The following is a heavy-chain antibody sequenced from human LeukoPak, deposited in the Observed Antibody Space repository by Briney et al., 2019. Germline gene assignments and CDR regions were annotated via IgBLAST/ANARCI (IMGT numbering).Heavy chain of an antibody. Sequence: PGGSLRPSCAASGFSFSNFSMNWVRQAPGKGLGWVSSISSSTTFIDYADSVKGRFTISRDNAKDSLYLQMNSLRAEDTAVYYCARGEPGFGGLPTVLDNWGQGALVTVSS. J-gene: IGHJ4*02. V-gene: IGHV3-21*01. CDR2: ISSSTTFI. CDR3: ARGEPGFGGLPTVLDN. D-gene: IGHD4-23*01. CDR1: GFSFSNFS.